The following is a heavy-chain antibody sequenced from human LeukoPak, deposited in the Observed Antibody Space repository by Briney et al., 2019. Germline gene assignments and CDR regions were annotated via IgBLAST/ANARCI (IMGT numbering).Heavy chain of an antibody. D-gene: IGHD6-19*01. CDR3: AKEIAVARGAFDI. V-gene: IGHV3-43*02. Sequence: GGSLRLSCAASGFTFDDYAMHWVRQAPGKGLEWVSLISGDGGSTYYADSVKGRFTISRDNAKNSLYLQMNSLRAEDTAVYYCAKEIAVARGAFDIWGQGTMVTVSS. CDR1: GFTFDDYA. J-gene: IGHJ3*02. CDR2: ISGDGGST.